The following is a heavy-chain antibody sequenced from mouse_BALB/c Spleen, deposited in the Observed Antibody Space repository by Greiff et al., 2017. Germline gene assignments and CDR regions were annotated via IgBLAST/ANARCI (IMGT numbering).Heavy chain of an antibody. CDR2: ISYSGST. CDR1: GYSITSDYA. CDR3: ARSSIYYGYYFDY. D-gene: IGHD2-2*01. Sequence: EVKLMESGPGLVKPSQSLSLTCTVTGYSITSDYAWNWIRQFPGNKLEWMGYISYSGSTSYNPSLKSRISITRDTSKNQFFLQLNSVTTEDTATYYCARSSIYYGYYFDYWGQGTTLTVSS. J-gene: IGHJ2*01. V-gene: IGHV3-2*02.